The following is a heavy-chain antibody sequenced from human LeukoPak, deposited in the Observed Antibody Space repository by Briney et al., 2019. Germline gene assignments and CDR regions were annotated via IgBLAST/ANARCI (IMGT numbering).Heavy chain of an antibody. CDR1: GFTFTSSA. J-gene: IGHJ4*02. CDR3: AKVGTVYFPLDF. Sequence: GGSLRLSCVASGFTFTSSAMSWVRQAPGKGLEWVSAISGRSGTTYYADSVKGRFTISRDNSKNTLNSLRAGDTAVYYCAKVGTVYFPLDFWGQGTLVTVSS. D-gene: IGHD2/OR15-2a*01. V-gene: IGHV3-23*01. CDR2: ISGRSGTT.